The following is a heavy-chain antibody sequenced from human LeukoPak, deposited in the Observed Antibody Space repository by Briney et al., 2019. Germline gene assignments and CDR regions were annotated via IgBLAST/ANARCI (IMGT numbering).Heavy chain of an antibody. V-gene: IGHV4-34*01. J-gene: IGHJ4*02. CDR3: ARRVKRWLQFFRGFDY. D-gene: IGHD5-24*01. CDR2: INHSGST. CDR1: GGSFSGYY. Sequence: PSETLSLTCAVYGGSFSGYYWSWIRQPPGKGLEWIGEINHSGSTNYNPSLKSRVTISVDTSKNQFSLKLSSVTAADTAVYYCARRVKRWLQFFRGFDYWGQGTLVTVFS.